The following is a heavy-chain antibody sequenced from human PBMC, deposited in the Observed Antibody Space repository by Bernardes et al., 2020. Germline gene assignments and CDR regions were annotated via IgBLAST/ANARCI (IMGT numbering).Heavy chain of an antibody. D-gene: IGHD3-10*01. J-gene: IGHJ4*02. CDR2: IYYSGST. V-gene: IGHV4-59*01. CDR1: GGSISSYY. CDR3: ARGPRFGELYYDY. Sequence: SETLSLTCTVSGGSISSYYWSWIRQPPGKGLEWIGYIYYSGSTNYNPSLKSRVTISVDTSKNQFSLKLSSVTAADTAVYYCARGPRFGELYYDYWGQGTLVTVSS.